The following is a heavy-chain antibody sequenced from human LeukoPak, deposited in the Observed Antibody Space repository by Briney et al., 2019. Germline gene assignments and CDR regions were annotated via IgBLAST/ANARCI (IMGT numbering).Heavy chain of an antibody. D-gene: IGHD3-22*01. CDR3: ASSDENYYDSSGQPDY. J-gene: IGHJ4*02. CDR2: INPNSGGT. Sequence: ASVKVSCKASGYTFTGYYMHWVRQAPGQGLEWMGWINPNSGGTNYAQKFQGWVTMTRDTSISTAYMELSRLRSDDTAVYYCASSDENYYDSSGQPDYWGQGTLVTVSS. V-gene: IGHV1-2*04. CDR1: GYTFTGYY.